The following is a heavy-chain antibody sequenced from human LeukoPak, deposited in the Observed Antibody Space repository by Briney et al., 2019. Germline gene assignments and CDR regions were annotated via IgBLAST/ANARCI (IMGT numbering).Heavy chain of an antibody. D-gene: IGHD1-1*01. Sequence: SETLSLTCTVSGASITNSYWYWIRQSPGKGLEWIGYINYSGRTNYNPSLKSRVTISVDTSKNQFSLKLSSVTAADTAVYFCARDPLSTNDFDIWGQGAMVTVSS. CDR1: GASITNSY. J-gene: IGHJ3*02. V-gene: IGHV4-59*01. CDR3: ARDPLSTNDFDI. CDR2: INYSGRT.